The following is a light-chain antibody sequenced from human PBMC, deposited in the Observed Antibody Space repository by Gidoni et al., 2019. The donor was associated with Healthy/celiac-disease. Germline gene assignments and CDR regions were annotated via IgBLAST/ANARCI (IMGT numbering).Light chain of an antibody. Sequence: AIRMSQSPSSFSASTGDRVTITCRASQGISSYLDWYQQKPGKAPKLLIYAASTLQSGVPSRFSGSGSGTDFTLTISCLQAEDFATYYCQQDYSYPPAFGGGTKVEIK. J-gene: IGKJ4*01. CDR1: QGISSY. CDR2: AAS. CDR3: QQDYSYPPA. V-gene: IGKV1-8*01.